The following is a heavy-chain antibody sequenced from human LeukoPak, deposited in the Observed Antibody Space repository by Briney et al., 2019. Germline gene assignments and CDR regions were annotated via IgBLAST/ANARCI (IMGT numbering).Heavy chain of an antibody. D-gene: IGHD3-22*01. J-gene: IGHJ4*02. V-gene: IGHV3-48*03. CDR2: ISSGGVTI. CDR1: GFTFSSCD. CDR3: AGDYDFSLGIDY. Sequence: PGGSLRLSCVASGFTFSSCDMHWVRQAPGKGLEWISYISSGGVTIYYADSVKGRFTSSRDNAKNSPYLQMNSLKAEDTAVYYCAGDYDFSLGIDYWGQGMLVTVSS.